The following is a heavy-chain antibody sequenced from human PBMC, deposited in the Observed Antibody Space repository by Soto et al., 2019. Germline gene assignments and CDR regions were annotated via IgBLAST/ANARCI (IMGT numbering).Heavy chain of an antibody. Sequence: PXXTLSLACAVYGGSFSGYYWGWIRQPPGKGLELIGEINHSGSTNYNPSLKSRVTISVDTSTNQFSLKLRSVTAADTDVYYCARAGGGDSYGMDVWGQGTTVTVSS. CDR3: ARAGGGDSYGMDV. V-gene: IGHV4-34*01. CDR2: INHSGST. D-gene: IGHD2-21*02. J-gene: IGHJ6*02. CDR1: GGSFSGYY.